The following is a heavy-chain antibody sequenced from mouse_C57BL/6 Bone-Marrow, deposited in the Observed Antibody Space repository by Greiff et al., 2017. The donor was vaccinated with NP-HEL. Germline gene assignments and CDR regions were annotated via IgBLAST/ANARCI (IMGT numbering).Heavy chain of an antibody. V-gene: IGHV1-54*01. CDR3: ATGDGYYVTFAY. D-gene: IGHD2-3*01. CDR1: GYSFTNYL. Sequence: QVQLQQSGAELVRPGTSVKVSCKASGYSFTNYLIEWVKQRPGQGLEWIGVINPGSGGTNYNEKFKGKATLTADKSSSTAYMQLSSLTSEDSAVYFCATGDGYYVTFAYWGQGTLVTVSA. CDR2: INPGSGGT. J-gene: IGHJ3*01.